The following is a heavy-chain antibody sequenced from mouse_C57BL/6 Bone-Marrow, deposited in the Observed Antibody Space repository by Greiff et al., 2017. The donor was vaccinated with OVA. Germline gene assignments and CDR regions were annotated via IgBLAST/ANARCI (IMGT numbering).Heavy chain of an antibody. CDR1: GFSLTSYG. CDR3: AKGIGGRTEFAY. J-gene: IGHJ3*01. V-gene: IGHV2-4*01. CDR2: IWSGGST. Sequence: VMLVESGPGLVQPSQCLSITCTVSGFSLTSYGVHWVRQPPGKGLEWLGVIWSGGSTDYNAAFISRLSISKDNSKSQVFFKMNSLQADDTAIYYCAKGIGGRTEFAYWGQGTLVTVSA. D-gene: IGHD1-1*01.